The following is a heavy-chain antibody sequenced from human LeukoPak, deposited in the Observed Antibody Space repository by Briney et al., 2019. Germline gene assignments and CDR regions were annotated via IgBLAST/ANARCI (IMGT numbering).Heavy chain of an antibody. CDR2: FAGAVTGT. CDR3: AKSTNSGCPTCYSYFDY. CDR1: GFTFNTYG. D-gene: IGHD2-15*01. V-gene: IGHV3-23*01. J-gene: IGHJ4*02. Sequence: GGSLRLSCAASGFTFNTYGMNWVRQAPGKGLEWVSTFAGAVTGTHYADSVKGRFTISRDNSKNTVYLQMNSLRAEDTAVYYCAKSTNSGCPTCYSYFDYFGQGILVTVSS.